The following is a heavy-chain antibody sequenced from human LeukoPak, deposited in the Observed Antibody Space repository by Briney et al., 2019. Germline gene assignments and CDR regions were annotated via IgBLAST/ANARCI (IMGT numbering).Heavy chain of an antibody. J-gene: IGHJ3*01. V-gene: IGHV3-74*01. CDR1: GFTLRRHW. D-gene: IGHD1-26*01. CDR2: IESDGSGA. Sequence: GGSLRLSCAASGFTLRRHWMHWVRQAPGKGLVWVSHIESDGSGATYADPVKGRFTISRDNTKNTLYLQMNSLRAEDTAVYFCVREIYVVGPAAFDLWGQGTMVTVPS. CDR3: VREIYVVGPAAFDL.